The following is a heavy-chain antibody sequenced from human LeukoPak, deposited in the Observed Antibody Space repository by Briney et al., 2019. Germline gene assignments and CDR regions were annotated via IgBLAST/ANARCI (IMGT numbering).Heavy chain of an antibody. CDR2: MYYSGST. Sequence: SETLSLTCTVSGGSISSSSYYWGWIRQPPGKGLEWIGSMYYSGSTYYNPSLKSRVTISVDTSKNQFSLKLSSVTAADTAVYYCARRGGDYYDSSGYPFDYWGQGTLVTVSS. D-gene: IGHD3-22*01. CDR3: ARRGGDYYDSSGYPFDY. V-gene: IGHV4-39*07. CDR1: GGSISSSSYY. J-gene: IGHJ4*02.